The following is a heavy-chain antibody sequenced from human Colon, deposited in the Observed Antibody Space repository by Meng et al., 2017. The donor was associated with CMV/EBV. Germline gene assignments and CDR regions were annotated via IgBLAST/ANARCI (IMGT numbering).Heavy chain of an antibody. J-gene: IGHJ6*02. D-gene: IGHD6-13*01. V-gene: IGHV3-15*01. Sequence: GESLKISCTASGMTFSNAWMSWVRQAPGKGLEWIGRIKSKLDGVTTDYAAPVKGRFSLSRDDSKNTLYLQMNSLKTEDTAVYYCAAITAAAVTLYGMDVWGLGTTVTVSS. CDR3: AAITAAAVTLYGMDV. CDR1: GMTFSNAW. CDR2: IKSKLDGVTT.